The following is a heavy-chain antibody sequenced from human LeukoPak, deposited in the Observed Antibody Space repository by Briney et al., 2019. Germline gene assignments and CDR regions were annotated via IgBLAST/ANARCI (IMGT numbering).Heavy chain of an antibody. Sequence: PSETLSLTCAVSGGSLNSGGYSWAWIRQHPGKGLEWIGHINYSGSTYYRASLRRRLTISADTSNNHFSLKLTSVTAADTAVYYCARGATVVVLATMSWETYFDRWGQGTLVTVSS. CDR3: ARGATVVVLATMSWETYFDR. CDR1: GGSLNSGGYS. CDR2: INYSGST. V-gene: IGHV4-31*11. J-gene: IGHJ4*02. D-gene: IGHD4/OR15-4a*01.